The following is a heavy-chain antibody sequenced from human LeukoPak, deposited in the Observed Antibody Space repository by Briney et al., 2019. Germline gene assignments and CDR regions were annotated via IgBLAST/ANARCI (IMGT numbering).Heavy chain of an antibody. V-gene: IGHV5-51*01. D-gene: IGHD5-12*01. CDR2: IYPGDSDT. CDR3: ARPHHSGYDSAFDI. J-gene: IGHJ3*02. Sequence: GESLKISCQGSGYSFSSYWIGWVRQMPGKGLEWMGIIYPGDSDTRYSPSFRGQVTISADKSISTAYLQWSSLKASDTAMYYCARPHHSGYDSAFDIWGPGTMVTVSS. CDR1: GYSFSSYW.